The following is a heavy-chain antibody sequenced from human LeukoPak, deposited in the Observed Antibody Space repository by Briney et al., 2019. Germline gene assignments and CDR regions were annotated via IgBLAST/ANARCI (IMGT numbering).Heavy chain of an antibody. Sequence: PSQTLSLTCTVSGGSISSGDYYWSWIRQPPGKGLEWIGYIYYSGSTCYNPSLKSRVTISVDTSKNQFSLKLSSVTAADTAVYYCARLRGSSLLWFGELSPPNWFDPWGQGTLVTVSS. V-gene: IGHV4-30-4*01. D-gene: IGHD3-10*01. CDR2: IYYSGST. CDR1: GGSISSGDYY. CDR3: ARLRGSSLLWFGELSPPNWFDP. J-gene: IGHJ5*02.